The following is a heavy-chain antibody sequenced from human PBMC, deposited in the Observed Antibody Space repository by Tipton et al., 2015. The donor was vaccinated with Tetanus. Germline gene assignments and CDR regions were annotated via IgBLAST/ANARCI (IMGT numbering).Heavy chain of an antibody. J-gene: IGHJ4*02. V-gene: IGHV3-15*07. CDR1: GLFFKNAW. Sequence: SLRLSCATSGLFFKNAWMNWVRQAPGKGLEWVSRIKSKTDGGTTDYAARVKDRVSISRDDSKSTLFLQMNSLKTVHTAVYYCTTSEMVGSGSRVDNWGRGTLVPVSS. CDR3: TTSEMVGSGSRVDN. D-gene: IGHD2-8*01. CDR2: IKSKTDGGTT.